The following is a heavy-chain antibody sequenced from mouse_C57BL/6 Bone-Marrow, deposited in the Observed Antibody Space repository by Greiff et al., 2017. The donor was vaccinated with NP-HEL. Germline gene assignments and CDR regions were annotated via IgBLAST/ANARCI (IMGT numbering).Heavy chain of an antibody. CDR2: IHPNSGST. CDR3: ARDTTVVDWYFDV. J-gene: IGHJ1*03. D-gene: IGHD1-1*01. Sequence: VQLQQPGAELVKPGASVKLSCEASGYTFTSYWMHWVKQRPGQGLEWIGMIHPNSGSTNYNEKFKSKATLTVDKSSSTAYMQLSSLTSEDSAVYYCARDTTVVDWYFDVWGTGTTVTVSS. V-gene: IGHV1-64*01. CDR1: GYTFTSYW.